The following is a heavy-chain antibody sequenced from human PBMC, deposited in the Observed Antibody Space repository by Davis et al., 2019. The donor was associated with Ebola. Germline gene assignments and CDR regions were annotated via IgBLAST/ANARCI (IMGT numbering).Heavy chain of an antibody. Sequence: GESLKISCKGSGYSFITHWIGWVRQMPGKGLEWMGIIYPSDSSTRYSPSFQGQVTMSADKSVTTAYLQWSSLKASDTAMYYCASLRRTITGMDDAFDIWGQGTMVTVSS. CDR2: IYPSDSST. CDR3: ASLRRTITGMDDAFDI. J-gene: IGHJ3*02. CDR1: GYSFITHW. V-gene: IGHV5-51*01. D-gene: IGHD2-8*02.